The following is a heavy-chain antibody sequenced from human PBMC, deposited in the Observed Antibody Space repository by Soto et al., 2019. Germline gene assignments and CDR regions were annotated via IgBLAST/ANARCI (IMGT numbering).Heavy chain of an antibody. J-gene: IGHJ4*02. CDR2: ISYDGSNK. D-gene: IGHD2-2*01. CDR1: GFTFSSYA. V-gene: IGHV3-30-3*01. CDR3: ASSSSAVDY. Sequence: ESGGGVVQPGRSLRLSCAASGFTFSSYAMHWVRQAPGKGLEWVAVISYDGSNKYYADSVKGRFTISRDNSKNTLYLQMNSLRAEDTAVYYCASSSSAVDYWGQGTLVTVSS.